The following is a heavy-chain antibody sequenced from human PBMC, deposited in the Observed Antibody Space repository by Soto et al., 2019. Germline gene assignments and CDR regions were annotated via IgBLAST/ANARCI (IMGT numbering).Heavy chain of an antibody. J-gene: IGHJ5*02. Sequence: QVQLQESGPGLVKPSQTLSLTCTVSGGSISSGDYYWSWIRQHPGKGLEWIGYIYYSGSTYYNPSLKSRVTISVDTSKNQFPLKLNSVTAADTAVYYCARWWSGSRQGFDPWGQGTLVTVSS. CDR1: GGSISSGDYY. CDR3: ARWWSGSRQGFDP. CDR2: IYYSGST. D-gene: IGHD3-3*01. V-gene: IGHV4-31*03.